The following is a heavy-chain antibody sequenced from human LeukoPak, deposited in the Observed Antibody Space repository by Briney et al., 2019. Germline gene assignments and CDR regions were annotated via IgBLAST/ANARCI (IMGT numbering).Heavy chain of an antibody. J-gene: IGHJ4*02. D-gene: IGHD3-22*01. CDR1: GGSISSDY. V-gene: IGHV4-59*01. CDR3: ARLSGYSSGHYYSDY. CDR2: IYYRGST. Sequence: SETLSLTCTVSGGSISSDYWSWIRQPPGKGLEWIGYIYYRGSTNYNPSLKSRVTISVDTSKNQFSLKLSSVTAADTAVYYCARLSGYSSGHYYSDYWGQGALVTVSS.